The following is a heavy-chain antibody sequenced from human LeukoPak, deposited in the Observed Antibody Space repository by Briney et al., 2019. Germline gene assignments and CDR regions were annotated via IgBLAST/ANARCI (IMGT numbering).Heavy chain of an antibody. CDR2: IYYSGST. J-gene: IGHJ5*02. Sequence: SETLSLTCAVYGGSFSGYYWSWIRQPPGKGLEWIGYIYYSGSTNYNPSLKSRVTISVDTSKNQFSLKLSSVTAADTAVYYCARVRDLSADYYDSSGYYPYWFDPWGQGTLVTVSS. CDR3: ARVRDLSADYYDSSGYYPYWFDP. D-gene: IGHD3-22*01. CDR1: GGSFSGYY. V-gene: IGHV4-59*01.